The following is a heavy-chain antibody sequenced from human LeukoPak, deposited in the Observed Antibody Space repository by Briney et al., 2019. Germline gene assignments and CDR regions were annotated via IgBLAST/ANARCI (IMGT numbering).Heavy chain of an antibody. CDR1: GFTFSSYA. V-gene: IGHV3-23*01. CDR3: AKMLPLSRIAVADTANHYYGMDV. CDR2: ISGSGVTT. D-gene: IGHD6-19*01. Sequence: GGSLRLSCAASGFTFSSYAMSWVRQAPGKGLEWVSDISGSGVTTYYADSVKGRFTISRDNSKNTLYLQMNSLRADDTAVYYCAKMLPLSRIAVADTANHYYGMDVWGQGTTVTVSS. J-gene: IGHJ6*01.